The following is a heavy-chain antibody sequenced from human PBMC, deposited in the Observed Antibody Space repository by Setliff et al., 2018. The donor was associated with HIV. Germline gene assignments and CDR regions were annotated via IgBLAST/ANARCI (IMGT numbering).Heavy chain of an antibody. Sequence: SETLSLTCTVSGDSISNGLHWGWIRQPPGTGLEWIGTISDSGDAHYSPSLKSRVTLSGDTSKNQFSLKLSSVTAADTAVYYCARGTLYYDYVWGTPFPFDYWGQGTLVTVSS. V-gene: IGHV4-38-2*02. CDR3: ARGTLYYDYVWGTPFPFDY. CDR1: GDSISNGLH. CDR2: ISDSGDA. J-gene: IGHJ4*02. D-gene: IGHD3-16*01.